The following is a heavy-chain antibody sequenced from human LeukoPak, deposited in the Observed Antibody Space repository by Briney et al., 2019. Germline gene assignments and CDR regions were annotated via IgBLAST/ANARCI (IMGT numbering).Heavy chain of an antibody. D-gene: IGHD4-17*01. V-gene: IGHV4-59*08. CDR3: ARHRTTVVTNLDY. Sequence: SETLSLTCTVSGGSISSYYWSWIRQPPRKGLEWIGYIYYSGSTNYNPSLKSRVTISVDTSKSQFSLKLSSVTAADTAVYYCARHRTTVVTNLDYWGQGNLVTVSS. CDR2: IYYSGST. J-gene: IGHJ4*02. CDR1: GGSISSYY.